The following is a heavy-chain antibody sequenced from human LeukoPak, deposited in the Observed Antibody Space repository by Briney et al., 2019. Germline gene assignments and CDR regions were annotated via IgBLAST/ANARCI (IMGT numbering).Heavy chain of an antibody. V-gene: IGHV1-46*01. D-gene: IGHD5-18*01. J-gene: IGHJ4*02. Sequence: ASVKISCKASGYTFTSYYMHWVRQAPGQGLEWMGIINPSGGSTSYAQKFQGRVTMTRDMSTSTAYMELSRLRSDDTAVYYCARGQRGYSYGYVDYWGQGTLVTVSS. CDR2: INPSGGST. CDR3: ARGQRGYSYGYVDY. CDR1: GYTFTSYY.